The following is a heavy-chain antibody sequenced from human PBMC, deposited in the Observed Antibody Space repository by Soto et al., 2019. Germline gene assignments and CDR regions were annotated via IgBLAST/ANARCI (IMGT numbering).Heavy chain of an antibody. J-gene: IGHJ4*02. CDR1: GYTFTSYY. D-gene: IGHD3-22*01. CDR3: ARAVSYDSSGYYWAFDY. CDR2: INPSGGST. Sequence: ASVKVSCKSSGYTFTSYYMHWVRQAPGQGLEWMGIINPSGGSTSYAQKFQGRVTMTRDTSTSTVYMELSSLRSEDTAVYYCARAVSYDSSGYYWAFDYWGQGTLVTVSS. V-gene: IGHV1-46*01.